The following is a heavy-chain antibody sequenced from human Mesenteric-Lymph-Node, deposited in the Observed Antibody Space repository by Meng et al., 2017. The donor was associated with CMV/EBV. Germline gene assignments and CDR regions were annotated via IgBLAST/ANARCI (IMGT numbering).Heavy chain of an antibody. J-gene: IGHJ4*02. CDR2: ISRDGRDT. D-gene: IGHD3-9*01. Sequence: GESLKISCVASGFSLTGYWMHWIRQTPEKGLVWVSAISRDGRDTRYADSVRGRFIVSRDNAENTLYLQMDSLRADDSALYYCVRGPNDWSGVDYWGQGTLVTVSS. CDR3: VRGPNDWSGVDY. CDR1: GFSLTGYW. V-gene: IGHV3-74*01.